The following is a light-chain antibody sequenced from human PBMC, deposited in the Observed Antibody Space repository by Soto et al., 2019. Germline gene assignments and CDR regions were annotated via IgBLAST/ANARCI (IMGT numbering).Light chain of an antibody. CDR1: QSISSW. CDR3: QQYNSYSPWT. Sequence: DIQMTQSPSTLSASVGDRVTITCRASQSISSWLAWYQQKPGKAPKLLIYDASSLESGVPSRFSGSGSGTEFILTISSLQPDDFATYSCQQYNSYSPWTFGQGTKVDIK. V-gene: IGKV1-5*01. J-gene: IGKJ1*01. CDR2: DAS.